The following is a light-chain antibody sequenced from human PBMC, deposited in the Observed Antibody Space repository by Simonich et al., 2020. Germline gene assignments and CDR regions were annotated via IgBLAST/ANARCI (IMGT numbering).Light chain of an antibody. Sequence: EIVLTHSPATLSLSPGARATLSCRASQSVSSDFAWYQQKPGQAPRLLIYDASNRATGIPARFSGSGTGTDFTLTISSLEPEDFAVYYCQQRSNWPPITFGQGTKLEIK. CDR2: DAS. V-gene: IGKV3-11*01. J-gene: IGKJ2*01. CDR1: QSVSSD. CDR3: QQRSNWPPIT.